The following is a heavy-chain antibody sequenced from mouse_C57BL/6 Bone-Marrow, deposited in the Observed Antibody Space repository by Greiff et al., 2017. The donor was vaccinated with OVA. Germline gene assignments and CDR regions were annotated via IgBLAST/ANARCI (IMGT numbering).Heavy chain of an antibody. D-gene: IGHD2-5*01. CDR2: ISDGGSYT. CDR3: ARKSYSNYYFDY. Sequence: EVMLVESGGGLVKPGGSLKLSCAASGFTFSSYAMSWVRQTPEKRLEWVATISDGGSYTYYPDNVKGRFTISRDNAKNNLYLQMSHLKSEDTAMYYCARKSYSNYYFDYWGQGTTLTVSS. CDR1: GFTFSSYA. J-gene: IGHJ2*01. V-gene: IGHV5-4*03.